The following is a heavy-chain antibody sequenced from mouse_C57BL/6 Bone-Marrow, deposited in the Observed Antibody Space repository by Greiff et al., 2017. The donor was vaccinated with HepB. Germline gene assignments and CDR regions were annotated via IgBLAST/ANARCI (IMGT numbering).Heavy chain of an antibody. V-gene: IGHV1-81*01. CDR3: ARVAIITTVVGDY. CDR2: IYPRSGNT. J-gene: IGHJ4*01. Sequence: VKVVESGAELARPGASVKLSCKASGYTFTSYGISWVKQRTGQGLEWIGEIYPRSGNTYYNEKFKGKATLTADKSSSTAYMELRSLTSEDSAVYFCARVAIITTVVGDYWGQGTSVTVSS. D-gene: IGHD1-1*01. CDR1: GYTFTSYG.